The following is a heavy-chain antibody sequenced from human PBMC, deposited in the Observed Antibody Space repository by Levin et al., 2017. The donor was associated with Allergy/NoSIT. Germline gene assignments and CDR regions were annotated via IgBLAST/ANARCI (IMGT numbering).Heavy chain of an antibody. J-gene: IGHJ4*02. CDR2: IYHSGST. Sequence: SETLSLTCAVSGGSISSSNWWSWVRQPPGKGLEWIGEIYHSGSTNYNPSLKSRVTISVDKSKNQFSLKLSSVTAADTAVYYCAKYSSGWYGPFDYWGQGTLVTVSS. D-gene: IGHD6-19*01. V-gene: IGHV4-4*02. CDR1: GGSISSSNW. CDR3: AKYSSGWYGPFDY.